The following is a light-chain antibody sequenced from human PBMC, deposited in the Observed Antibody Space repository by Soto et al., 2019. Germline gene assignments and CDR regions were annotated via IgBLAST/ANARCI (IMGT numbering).Light chain of an antibody. CDR3: SSYTSSSTRV. V-gene: IGLV2-14*01. CDR2: DFS. J-gene: IGLJ3*02. Sequence: QSALTQPASVSGSPGQSITISCTGTSSDVGGYNYVSWYKQHPGKAPKHMNYDFSNRPSGDSNLISGSKSGNTASLTISGIQAEAEADYSCSSYTSSSTRVFGGGTKLTVL. CDR1: SSDVGGYNY.